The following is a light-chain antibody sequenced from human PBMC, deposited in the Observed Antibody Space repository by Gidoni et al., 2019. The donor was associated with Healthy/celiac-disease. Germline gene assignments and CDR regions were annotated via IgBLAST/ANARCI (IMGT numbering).Light chain of an antibody. CDR3: QQYDNLPIT. CDR2: DAS. CDR1: QDISNY. V-gene: IGKV1-33*01. J-gene: IGKJ5*01. Sequence: DIQMTQSPSSLSASVGDRVTITCQASQDISNYLNWYQQKPGKAPKLLIYDASNLETGVPSRFSGSGSGTDFTFTISSLQPEDNATYYCQQYDNLPITFXQXTRLEIK.